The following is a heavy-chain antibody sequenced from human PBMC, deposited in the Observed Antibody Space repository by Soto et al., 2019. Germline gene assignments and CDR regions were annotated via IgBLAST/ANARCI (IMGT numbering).Heavy chain of an antibody. CDR2: IWHDGSNE. V-gene: IGHV3-33*01. D-gene: IGHD3-9*01. CDR1: GFTFSDYG. Sequence: QVQLVESGGGVVQPGRSLRLSCAASGFTFSDYGMHWVRQAPGKGLEWVALIWHDGSNEYYADSVKGRFTISRDNSKXXXXXXXXXXXXXXXXXXXXXXXXXXIFTGYFSDYWGQGTLVTV. CDR3: XXXXXXIFTGYFSDY. J-gene: IGHJ4*02.